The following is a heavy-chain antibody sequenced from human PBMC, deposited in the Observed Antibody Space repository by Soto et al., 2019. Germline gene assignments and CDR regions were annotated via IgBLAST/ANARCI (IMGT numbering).Heavy chain of an antibody. J-gene: IGHJ5*02. CDR3: ARGVYTSGGWSEVGFAP. CDR2: ISAYNGNT. V-gene: IGHV1-18*01. D-gene: IGHD6-19*01. CDR1: GYTFTSYG. Sequence: QVQLVQSGAEVKKPGASVKVSCKASGYTFTSYGISWVRQAPGQGLEWMGWISAYNGNTNYAQKLQGRDTMTTDTSRRTAYMELRSGRSDVTAVYYCARGVYTSGGWSEVGFAPWGQGTLVTVSS.